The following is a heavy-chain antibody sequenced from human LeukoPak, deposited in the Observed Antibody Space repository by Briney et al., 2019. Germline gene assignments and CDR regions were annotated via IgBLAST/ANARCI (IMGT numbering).Heavy chain of an antibody. D-gene: IGHD3-22*01. Sequence: SETLSLTCTVSGGSISSSSYYWGWIRQPPGKGLEWIGSIYYSGSTYYNPPLKSRVTISVDTSKNQFSLKLSSVTAADTAVYYCARDPMTYPYNWFDPWGQGTLVTVSS. CDR2: IYYSGST. V-gene: IGHV4-39*01. CDR1: GGSISSSSYY. J-gene: IGHJ5*02. CDR3: ARDPMTYPYNWFDP.